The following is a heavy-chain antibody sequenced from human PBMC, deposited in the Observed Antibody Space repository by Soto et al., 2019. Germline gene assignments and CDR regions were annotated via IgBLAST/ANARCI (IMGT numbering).Heavy chain of an antibody. CDR3: ARRDYYYGMDV. J-gene: IGHJ6*02. CDR2: IYPGASDT. CDR1: GWNFSSHW. Sequence: GSLKNSGKGSGWNFSSHWVGWGGQMPGKGREWMGIIYPGASDTRYSPSFQGHVTISADKSISTAYLQWSSLKASDTAMYYCARRDYYYGMDVWGQGTTVTVSS. V-gene: IGHV5-51*01.